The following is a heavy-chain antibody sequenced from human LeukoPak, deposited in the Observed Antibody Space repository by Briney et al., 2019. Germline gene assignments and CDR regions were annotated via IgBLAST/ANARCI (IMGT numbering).Heavy chain of an antibody. Sequence: SETLSLTCGVSGGAITNYYWNWIRQAPGKGLEWLGYIYYTGSTTYNPSVKSRITISLDTSKKQISLKLRSVTAADTAVYYCARDVDSSSWYGTPSFDYWGQGTLVTVSS. CDR1: GGAITNYY. J-gene: IGHJ4*02. D-gene: IGHD6-13*01. CDR2: IYYTGST. CDR3: ARDVDSSSWYGTPSFDY. V-gene: IGHV4-59*01.